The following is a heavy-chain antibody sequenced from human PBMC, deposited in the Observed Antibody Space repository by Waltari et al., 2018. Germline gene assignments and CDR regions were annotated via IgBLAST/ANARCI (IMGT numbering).Heavy chain of an antibody. CDR2: IYYSGST. D-gene: IGHD2-2*01. Sequence: QLQLQESGPGLVKPSETLSLICTVSGCSISSSSFHWDWIHQPPGKGLECIGNIYYSGSTYYNPSLKSRVTISVDTSKTHFSLNLTSVTAADTAVYYCARGGFDCSRTICFPYYNHYMDVWGKGITVAVS. V-gene: IGHV4-39*02. CDR1: GCSISSSSFH. J-gene: IGHJ6*03. CDR3: ARGGFDCSRTICFPYYNHYMDV.